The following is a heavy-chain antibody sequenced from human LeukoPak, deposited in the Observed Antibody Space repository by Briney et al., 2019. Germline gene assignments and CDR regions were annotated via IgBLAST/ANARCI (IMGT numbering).Heavy chain of an antibody. Sequence: AGRSLRVSCAASGFTFSSYGMHWVRQAPGKGLEWVAIIWYDGSNKYYADSVKGRFTISRDNSKNMLYLQMNSLRDDDTGVYYCARDRRATPMYLFDFWGQGTPVTVSS. CDR3: ARDRRATPMYLFDF. CDR2: IWYDGSNK. J-gene: IGHJ4*02. CDR1: GFTFSSYG. V-gene: IGHV3-33*01. D-gene: IGHD2-15*01.